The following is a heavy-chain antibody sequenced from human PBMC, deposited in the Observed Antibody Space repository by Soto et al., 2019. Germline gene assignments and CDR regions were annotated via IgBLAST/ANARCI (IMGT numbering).Heavy chain of an antibody. Sequence: GESLKISCKGSGYSFTSYWISWVRQMPGKGLEWMGRIDPSDSYTNYSPSFQGHVTISADKSISTAYLQWSSLKASDTAMYYCAGPVDYYGSGSYSLSWGQGTMVSVSS. V-gene: IGHV5-10-1*01. J-gene: IGHJ3*01. CDR3: AGPVDYYGSGSYSLS. CDR1: GYSFTSYW. CDR2: IDPSDSYT. D-gene: IGHD3-10*01.